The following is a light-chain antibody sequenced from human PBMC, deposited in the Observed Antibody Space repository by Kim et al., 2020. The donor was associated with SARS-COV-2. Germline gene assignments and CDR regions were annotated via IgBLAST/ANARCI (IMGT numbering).Light chain of an antibody. J-gene: IGKJ1*01. Sequence: SLSPGESATLSCRASQSVSSYLAWFQQKPGQAPRLLIFDASNRATGIPARFSATGSGTDFTLTISSLEPEDFAVYYCHQRAGWPWTFGQGTKLEI. V-gene: IGKV3-11*01. CDR1: QSVSSY. CDR3: HQRAGWPWT. CDR2: DAS.